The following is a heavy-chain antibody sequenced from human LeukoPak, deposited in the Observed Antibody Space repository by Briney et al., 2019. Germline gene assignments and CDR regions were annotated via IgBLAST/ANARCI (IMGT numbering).Heavy chain of an antibody. CDR1: GYTFTSYD. J-gene: IGHJ6*03. CDR2: MNPNSGNT. Sequence: ASVKVSCKASGYTFTSYDINWVRQATGQGLEWMGWMNPNSGNTGYAQKFQGRVTMTRNTSISTAYMELSSLRSEDTAVYYCALNSRPEQVVVVPAAIRGTYYCYMDVWGKGTTVTVSS. D-gene: IGHD2-2*01. CDR3: ALNSRPEQVVVVPAAIRGTYYCYMDV. V-gene: IGHV1-8*01.